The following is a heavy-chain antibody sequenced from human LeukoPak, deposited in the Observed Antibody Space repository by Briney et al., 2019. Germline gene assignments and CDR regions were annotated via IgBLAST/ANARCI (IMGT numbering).Heavy chain of an antibody. D-gene: IGHD2-2*01. CDR1: GFTFSSYE. CDR2: ISSSGSTI. V-gene: IGHV3-48*03. Sequence: PGGSLRLSCAASGFTFSSYEMNWVRQAPGKGLEWVSYISSSGSTIYYADSVKGRFTISRDNAKNSLYLQLNTVRAEDTAVYYCARDSKSVPSSTSCSFFDSWGQGSLVTVSS. CDR3: ARDSKSVPSSTSCSFFDS. J-gene: IGHJ4*02.